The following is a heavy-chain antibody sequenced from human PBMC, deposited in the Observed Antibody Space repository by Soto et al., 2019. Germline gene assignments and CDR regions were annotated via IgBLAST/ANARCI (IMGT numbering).Heavy chain of an antibody. V-gene: IGHV3-30*14. Sequence: QVQLVESGGGVVQPGRSLRLSCAASGFTFTNYAMHWVRQAPGKGLEWVAVISHDGMKKYYSDSVKGRFTISRDNSKNTLYLQVNSLRAEDTAAYYWARGEHYYAASGNFWGQGTLVTVSS. CDR1: GFTFTNYA. D-gene: IGHD3-10*01. CDR2: ISHDGMKK. J-gene: IGHJ4*02. CDR3: ARGEHYYAASGNF.